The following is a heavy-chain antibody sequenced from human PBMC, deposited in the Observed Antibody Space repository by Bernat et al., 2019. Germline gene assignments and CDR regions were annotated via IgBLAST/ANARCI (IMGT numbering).Heavy chain of an antibody. D-gene: IGHD3-9*01. V-gene: IGHV2-5*02. Sequence: QITLKESGPTLVKPTQTLTLTCTFSGFSLSTSGVGVGWIRQPPGKALEWLALIYWDDDNRYSPSLKSRLTITKDTSKNQVVLTMTNMDPVDTATYYCAYSLILTGYFCFDYWGQGTLVTVSS. CDR2: IYWDDDN. CDR3: AYSLILTGYFCFDY. J-gene: IGHJ4*02. CDR1: GFSLSTSGVG.